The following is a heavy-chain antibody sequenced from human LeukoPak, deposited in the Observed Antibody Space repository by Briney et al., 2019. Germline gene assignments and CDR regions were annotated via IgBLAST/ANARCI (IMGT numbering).Heavy chain of an antibody. V-gene: IGHV4-61*02. Sequence: SQTLSLTCTVSGGSISSGSYYWSWIRQPAGKGLEWIGRIYTSGSTNYNPSLKSRVTISVDTSKNQFSLKLSSVTAADTAVYYCASGYCSSTSCYMPHYYYYYYMDVWGKGTRSPSP. CDR1: GGSISSGSYY. CDR3: ASGYCSSTSCYMPHYYYYYYMDV. D-gene: IGHD2-2*01. CDR2: IYTSGST. J-gene: IGHJ6*03.